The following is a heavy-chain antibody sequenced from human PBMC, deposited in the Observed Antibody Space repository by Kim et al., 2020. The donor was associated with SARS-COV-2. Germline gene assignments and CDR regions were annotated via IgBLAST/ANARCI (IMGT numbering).Heavy chain of an antibody. CDR3: ARDPTEVSGPYAYFDL. Sequence: GGSLRLSCVGSGFSISNFWMNWVRQAPGKGLEWVATINPLGTAEYFGESLKGRFTISRDNAKNSVHLVLNNLRAEDTAVYYCARDPTEVSGPYAYFDLWGQGTLVAVSS. V-gene: IGHV3-7*03. J-gene: IGHJ4*02. CDR1: GFSISNFW. CDR2: INPLGTAE. D-gene: IGHD3-9*01.